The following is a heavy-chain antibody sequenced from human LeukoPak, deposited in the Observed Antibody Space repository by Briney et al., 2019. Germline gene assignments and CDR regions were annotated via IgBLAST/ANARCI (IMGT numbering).Heavy chain of an antibody. CDR3: ARLYSSGWADY. CDR1: GYTFSSHG. J-gene: IGHJ4*02. V-gene: IGHV3-33*01. Sequence: GRSLRLSCAASGYTFSSHGMYWVRQAPVKGLEWVALIWYDGSQKYYADSVKGRFTISRDNSKNTLSLQMDSLRAEDTAVYFCARLYSSGWADYWGQGTLVTVSS. D-gene: IGHD6-19*01. CDR2: IWYDGSQK.